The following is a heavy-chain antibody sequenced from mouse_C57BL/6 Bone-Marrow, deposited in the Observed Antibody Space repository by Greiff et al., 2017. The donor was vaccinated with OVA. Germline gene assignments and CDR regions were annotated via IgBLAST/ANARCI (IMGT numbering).Heavy chain of an antibody. D-gene: IGHD2-1*01. CDR2: IHPNSGST. CDR1: GYTFTSYW. J-gene: IGHJ4*01. CDR3: ARGGGNYDYYAMDY. V-gene: IGHV1-64*01. Sequence: VQLQQPGAELVKPGASVKLSCKASGYTFTSYWMHWVKQRPGQGLEWIGMIHPNSGSTNYNEKFKSKATLTVDKSSSTAYMQLSSLTSEDSAVYYCARGGGNYDYYAMDYWGQGTSVTVSS.